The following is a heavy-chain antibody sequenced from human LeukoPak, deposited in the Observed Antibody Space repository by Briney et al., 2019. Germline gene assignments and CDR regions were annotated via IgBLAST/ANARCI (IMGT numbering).Heavy chain of an antibody. CDR3: ARVRSRLIVVGLDY. D-gene: IGHD3-22*01. V-gene: IGHV3-30-3*01. J-gene: IGHJ4*02. CDR1: GFTFSSYA. Sequence: GGSLRLSCAASGFTFSSYAMHWVRQAPGKGLEWVAVISYDGSNKYYADSVKGRFTISRDNSKNTLYLQMNSLRAEDTAVYYCARVRSRLIVVGLDYWGRGTLVTVSS. CDR2: ISYDGSNK.